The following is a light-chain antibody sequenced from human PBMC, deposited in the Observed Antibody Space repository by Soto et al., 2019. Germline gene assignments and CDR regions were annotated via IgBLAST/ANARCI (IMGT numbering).Light chain of an antibody. CDR2: KAS. J-gene: IGKJ1*01. V-gene: IGKV1-5*03. CDR3: QNYNSYSEE. CDR1: QTISSW. Sequence: DIQMTQAPSTLAGSVGDIVTITCRASQTISSWLAWYQQKPGKAPKLLIYKASTLKSGVPSRFSGSGSGTVFTLTISSLQPDDFATYYCQNYNSYSEEFGQGTKVDIK.